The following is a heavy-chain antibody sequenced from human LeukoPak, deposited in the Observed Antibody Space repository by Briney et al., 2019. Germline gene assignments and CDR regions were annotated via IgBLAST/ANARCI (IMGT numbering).Heavy chain of an antibody. D-gene: IGHD1-26*01. CDR2: ISYDGSNK. V-gene: IGHV3-30-3*01. CDR1: GFTFSSYA. CDR3: VREVDPY. J-gene: IGHJ4*02. Sequence: GRSLRLSRAASGFTFSSYAMHWVRQAPGKGLEWVAVISYDGSNKYYADSVKGRFTISRDNSKNTLYLQMNSLRAEDTAVYYCVREVDPYWGQGTLVTVSS.